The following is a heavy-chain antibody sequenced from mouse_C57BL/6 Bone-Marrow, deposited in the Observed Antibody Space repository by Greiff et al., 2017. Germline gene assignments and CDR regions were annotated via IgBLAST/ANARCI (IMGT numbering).Heavy chain of an antibody. J-gene: IGHJ3*01. D-gene: IGHD2-3*01. CDR3: ARVGYYWFAY. Sequence: QVQLKESGAELARPGASVKLSCKASGYTFTSYGISWVRQRTGQGLEWIGEIYPGSGNTYYNEKFKGKATLSADKSSSTAYMEIRSLTSEDSAVYFCARVGYYWFAYWGQGTLVTVSA. CDR1: GYTFTSYG. V-gene: IGHV1-81*01. CDR2: IYPGSGNT.